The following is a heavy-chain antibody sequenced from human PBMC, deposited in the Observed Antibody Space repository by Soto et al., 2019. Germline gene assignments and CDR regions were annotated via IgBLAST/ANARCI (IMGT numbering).Heavy chain of an antibody. V-gene: IGHV1-69*02. CDR3: ATRYSSSWSNWFDP. J-gene: IGHJ5*02. CDR1: GGTFSSYT. D-gene: IGHD6-13*01. CDR2: IIPILGIA. Sequence: SVKVSCKASGGTFSSYTISWVRQAPGQGLEWMGRIIPILGIANYAQKFQGRVTITADKSTSTAYMELSSLRSEDTAVYYCATRYSSSWSNWFDPWGQGTLVTVSS.